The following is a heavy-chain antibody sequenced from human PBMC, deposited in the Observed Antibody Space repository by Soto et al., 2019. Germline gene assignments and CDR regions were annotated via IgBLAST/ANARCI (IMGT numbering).Heavy chain of an antibody. CDR3: AAVTTVTTGGAFDI. V-gene: IGHV1-58*02. J-gene: IGHJ3*02. D-gene: IGHD4-17*01. CDR1: GFTFTSSA. CDR2: IVVGSSNT. Sequence: SVKVSCKASGFTFTSSAMQWVRQARGQRLEWIGWIVVGSSNTNYAQKFQERVTITRDMSTSTAYMELSSLRSEDTAVYYCAAVTTVTTGGAFDIWGQGTMVTVSS.